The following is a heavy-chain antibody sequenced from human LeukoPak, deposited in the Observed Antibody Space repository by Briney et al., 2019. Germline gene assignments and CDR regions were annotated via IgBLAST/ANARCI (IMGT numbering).Heavy chain of an antibody. D-gene: IGHD3-22*01. CDR2: INSDGSST. CDR3: ARAPYYYDSSGYLGY. J-gene: IGHJ4*02. Sequence: GGSLRLSCAASGFTFSSYWMHWVRQAPGKGLVWVSRINSDGSSTSYADSVKGRFTISRDNAKNTLYLQMNSLRAEDTAVYYCARAPYYYDSSGYLGYWGQGTLVTVSS. V-gene: IGHV3-74*01. CDR1: GFTFSSYW.